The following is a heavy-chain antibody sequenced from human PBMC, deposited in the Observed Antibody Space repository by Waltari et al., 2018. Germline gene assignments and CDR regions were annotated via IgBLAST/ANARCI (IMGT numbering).Heavy chain of an antibody. CDR1: GGSISSSNW. V-gene: IGHV4-4*02. CDR2: IYHSGGT. D-gene: IGHD6-13*01. CDR3: ARELGVAAAGIIPGDP. J-gene: IGHJ5*02. Sequence: QVQLQESGPGLVKPSGTLSLTCAVSGGSISSSNWWSWVRQPPGKGLEWSGEIYHSGGTNDNPSRKSRVTISVDKSKNQFALKVSSVTAADTAVYYCARELGVAAAGIIPGDPCGQGTLVTGSS.